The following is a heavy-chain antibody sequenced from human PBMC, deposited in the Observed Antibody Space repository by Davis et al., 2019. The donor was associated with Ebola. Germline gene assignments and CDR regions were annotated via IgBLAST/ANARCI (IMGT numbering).Heavy chain of an antibody. CDR1: GGSFSGYY. CDR3: ARHRPGPYDY. J-gene: IGHJ4*02. V-gene: IGHV4-34*12. CDR2: VIDSGIS. Sequence: MPSETLSLTCAVYGGSFSGYYWSWVRQSPGKGLEWIGEVIDSGISNYNPSLKSRVSVSVDRSKNQFSLKLTSVTAADTAVYYCARHRPGPYDYWGQGTLVTVFS.